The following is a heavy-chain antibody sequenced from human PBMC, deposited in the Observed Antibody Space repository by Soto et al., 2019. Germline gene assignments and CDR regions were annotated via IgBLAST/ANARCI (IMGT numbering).Heavy chain of an antibody. CDR1: ADTFNSYS. J-gene: IGHJ5*02. Sequence: QVQLVQSGAEVKKPGSSVKVSCKASADTFNSYSLSWLRQAPGQRLEWMGGITPVFGTADYAQSFEDRLTISADDSTSTVYMELSSLRSDDWAVYYCARSLEGTTVTNWFDPWGQGALVTVSS. D-gene: IGHD4-17*01. CDR2: ITPVFGTA. V-gene: IGHV1-69*01. CDR3: ARSLEGTTVTNWFDP.